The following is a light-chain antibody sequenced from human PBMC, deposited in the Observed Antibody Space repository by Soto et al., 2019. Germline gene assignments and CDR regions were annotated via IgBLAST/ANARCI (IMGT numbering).Light chain of an antibody. CDR1: PSVTNF. J-gene: IGKJ5*01. CDR3: QQRNIWPPVT. V-gene: IGKV3-11*01. Sequence: VLTQSQATLSLSPGERATLSCRASPSVTNFLAWYQQKPGQAPRLLIYGAFNRATGIPARFSGSGSGTDFTLTISSLEPEDSAIYYCQQRNIWPPVTFAQRTRLAIK. CDR2: GAF.